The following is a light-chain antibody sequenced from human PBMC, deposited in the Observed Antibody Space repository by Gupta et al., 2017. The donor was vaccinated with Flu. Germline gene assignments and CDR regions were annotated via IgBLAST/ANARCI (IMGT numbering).Light chain of an antibody. V-gene: IGLV3-21*02. CDR3: QVWTISSDARIV. Sequence: SYVLTTRPSVPVAPGQTATNPRGGDNIGSKSVHWYQQKPGQAPVLGGYVDSERPSGIPDRFSGSKSGNTATLTIRQVQAGDEADYFWQVWTISSDARIVFGGGTKLTVL. CDR2: VDS. CDR1: NIGSKS. J-gene: IGLJ2*01.